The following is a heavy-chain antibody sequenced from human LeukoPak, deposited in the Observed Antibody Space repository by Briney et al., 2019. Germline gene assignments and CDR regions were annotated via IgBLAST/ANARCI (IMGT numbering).Heavy chain of an antibody. Sequence: PSETLSLICTVSGGSISSYYWSWIRQPPGKGLEWIGYINYSGSTNYNPSLKSRVTISVDTSKNQFSLKLSSVTAADTAVYYCAREAVVVVAAISRAYYFDYWGQGTLVTVSS. CDR3: AREAVVVVAAISRAYYFDY. D-gene: IGHD2-15*01. CDR2: INYSGST. V-gene: IGHV4-59*12. CDR1: GGSISSYY. J-gene: IGHJ4*02.